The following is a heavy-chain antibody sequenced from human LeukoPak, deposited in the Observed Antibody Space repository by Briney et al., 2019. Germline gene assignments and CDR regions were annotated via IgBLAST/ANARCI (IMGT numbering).Heavy chain of an antibody. CDR3: AKDLVWRCSSTSCYLYAFDI. V-gene: IGHV3-9*01. CDR1: GFTFDDYA. D-gene: IGHD2-2*01. Sequence: PGGSLRLSCAASGFTFDDYAMHWVRQAPGKGLEWVSGISWNRGSIGYADSVKGRFTISRDNAKNSLYLQMNSLRAEDTALYYCAKDLVWRCSSTSCYLYAFDIWGQGTMVTVSS. J-gene: IGHJ3*02. CDR2: ISWNRGSI.